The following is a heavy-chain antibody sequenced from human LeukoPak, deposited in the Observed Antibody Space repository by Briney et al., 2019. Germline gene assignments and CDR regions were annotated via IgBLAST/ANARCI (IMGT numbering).Heavy chain of an antibody. D-gene: IGHD2-21*02. J-gene: IGHJ4*02. CDR1: GFTFSSYA. CDR2: ISGSGGST. V-gene: IGHV3-23*01. CDR3: AKWVTATHYLDY. Sequence: GGSLRLSCAASGFTFSSYAMSWVRQAPGKGLEWVSAISGSGGSTYYADSVKGRFTISRDNSKNTPYLQMNSLRAEDTAVYYCAKWVTATHYLDYWGQGTLVTVSS.